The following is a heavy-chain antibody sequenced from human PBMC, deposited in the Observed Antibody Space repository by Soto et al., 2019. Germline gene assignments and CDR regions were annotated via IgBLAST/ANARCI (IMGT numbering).Heavy chain of an antibody. CDR1: GGSVTNSSYY. Sequence: SETLSLTCTVSGGSVTNSSYYWGWIRQSPWKGLEWIGSVYYRGRSYSKSSVKSRVTISVDTSKNRFSLSLNSVTASDTAVYFCVSQRTTVPTQAYFDYWGPGXLVTVYS. V-gene: IGHV4-39*01. J-gene: IGHJ4*02. CDR3: VSQRTTVPTQAYFDY. CDR2: VYYRGRS. D-gene: IGHD4-17*01.